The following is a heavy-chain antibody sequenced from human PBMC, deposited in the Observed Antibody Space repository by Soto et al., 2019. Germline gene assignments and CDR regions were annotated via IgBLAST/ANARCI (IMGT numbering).Heavy chain of an antibody. CDR2: ISYDGSNK. CDR3: ARTKVTMIVVGPFDY. CDR1: GFTFSSYG. V-gene: IGHV3-30*03. Sequence: GGSLRLSCAASGFTFSSYGMHWVRQAPGKGLEWVAVISYDGSNKYYADSVKGRFTISRDNSKNTLYLQMNSLRAEDTAVYYYARTKVTMIVVGPFDYWGQGTLVTVSS. D-gene: IGHD3-22*01. J-gene: IGHJ4*02.